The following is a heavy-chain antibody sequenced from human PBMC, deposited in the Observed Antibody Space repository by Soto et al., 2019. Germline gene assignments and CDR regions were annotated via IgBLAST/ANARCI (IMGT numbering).Heavy chain of an antibody. CDR3: GKGGAYGVPPAQ. D-gene: IGHD3-3*01. CDR1: GFAFSGYW. J-gene: IGHJ1*01. CDR2: INGDGYSI. V-gene: IGHV3-74*01. Sequence: EVQLVESGGDLVKPGGSLRLSCAASGFAFSGYWMHWVRQAPGKGPVWVSRINGDGYSISYADSVKGRFTISRDNAKNTMYLQRNGLGAEDTVVYSWGKGGAYGVPPAQGGRGPLVTVPS.